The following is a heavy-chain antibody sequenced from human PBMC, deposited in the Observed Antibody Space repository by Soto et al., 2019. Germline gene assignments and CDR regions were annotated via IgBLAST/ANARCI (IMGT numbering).Heavy chain of an antibody. D-gene: IGHD4-17*01. CDR1: GFTFSSYG. CDR2: ISYDGSNK. V-gene: IGHV3-30*18. J-gene: IGHJ3*02. CDR3: AKDTVGGDAFDI. Sequence: ESGGGVVQPGRSLRLSCAASGFTFSSYGMHWVRQAPGKGLEWVAVISYDGSNKYYADSVKGRFTISRDNSKNTLYLQMNSLRAEDTAVYYCAKDTVGGDAFDIWGQGTMVTVSS.